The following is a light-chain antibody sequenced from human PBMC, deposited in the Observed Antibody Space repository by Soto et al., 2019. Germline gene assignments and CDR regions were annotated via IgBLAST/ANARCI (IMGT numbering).Light chain of an antibody. J-gene: IGKJ5*01. CDR1: PSVGNY. CDR3: QQRSDWPPIT. Sequence: EIVCTQSPATLSLSPGARSALSGRASPSVGNYLAWYQENPRQSPRLLLYDASNRATGIPPRFSGSGSGTDFTLTTSSLEPEDFAVYYCQQRSDWPPITFGQGTRLEIK. CDR2: DAS. V-gene: IGKV3-11*01.